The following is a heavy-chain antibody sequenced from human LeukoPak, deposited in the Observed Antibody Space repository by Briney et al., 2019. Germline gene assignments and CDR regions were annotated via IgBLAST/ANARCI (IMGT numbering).Heavy chain of an antibody. CDR1: GGSFSGYY. CDR2: INHSGST. D-gene: IGHD5-18*01. CDR3: AYRWIQLSHFDY. V-gene: IGHV4-34*01. Sequence: SETLSLTCAVYGGSFSGYYWSWIRQPPGKGLEWIGEINHSGSTNYNPSLKSRVTISVDTSKNQFSLKLSSVTAADTAVYYRAYRWIQLSHFDYWGQGTLVTVSS. J-gene: IGHJ4*02.